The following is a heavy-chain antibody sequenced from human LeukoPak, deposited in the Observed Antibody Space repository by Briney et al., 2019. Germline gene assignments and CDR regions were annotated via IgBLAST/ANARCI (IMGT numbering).Heavy chain of an antibody. CDR3: AKGDDPITIFGVVTLDY. V-gene: IGHV3-23*01. CDR1: GFTFSTYA. Sequence: PGGSLRLSCAASGFTFSTYAMSWVRQAPGKGLEWVSTISGSGGTTDYADSVKGRFTISRDNSKSTLYQQMNSLRAEDTAVYYCAKGDDPITIFGVVTLDYWGQGTLVTVSS. J-gene: IGHJ4*02. D-gene: IGHD3-3*01. CDR2: ISGSGGTT.